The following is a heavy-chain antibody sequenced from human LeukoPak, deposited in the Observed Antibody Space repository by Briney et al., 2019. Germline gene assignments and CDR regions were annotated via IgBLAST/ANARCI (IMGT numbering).Heavy chain of an antibody. CDR1: GGSISSGSYY. CDR2: IYTSGST. CDR3: ASAYDSSGYYRDY. V-gene: IGHV4-61*02. D-gene: IGHD3-22*01. J-gene: IGHJ4*02. Sequence: PSQTLSLTCTVSGGSISSGSYYWSWIRQPAGKGLEWIGRIYTSGSTNYNPSLKSRVTISVDTSKNQFSLKLSSVTAADTAMYYCASAYDSSGYYRDYWGQGTLVTVSS.